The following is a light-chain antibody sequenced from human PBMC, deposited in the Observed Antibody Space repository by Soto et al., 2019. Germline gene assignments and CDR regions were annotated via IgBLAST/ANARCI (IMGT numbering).Light chain of an antibody. CDR3: QPYNSSPT. Sequence: DIQMTQSPSTLSASVGDRVTITCRASQSISSWLAWYEQKPGKAPQLLIYKASSLESGVPSRFSGSGSGTELTLTISSLQPDAVATYYFQPYNSSPTFGQGTKVEIK. CDR1: QSISSW. V-gene: IGKV1-5*03. J-gene: IGKJ1*01. CDR2: KAS.